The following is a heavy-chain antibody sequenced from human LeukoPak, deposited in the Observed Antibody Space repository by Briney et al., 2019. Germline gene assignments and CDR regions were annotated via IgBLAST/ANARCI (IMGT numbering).Heavy chain of an antibody. CDR3: ATSPYSSSADGGS. V-gene: IGHV4-39*01. Sequence: PSETLSLTCTVSGGSISSNSHYWAWIRQPPGKGLEWIGSIHYSGSTFYSPSLKSRVTISVDTSKNQFSLKLSSVTAADTAVYYCATSPYSSSADGGSWGQGTLVTVSS. J-gene: IGHJ5*02. D-gene: IGHD6-13*01. CDR1: GGSISSNSHY. CDR2: IHYSGST.